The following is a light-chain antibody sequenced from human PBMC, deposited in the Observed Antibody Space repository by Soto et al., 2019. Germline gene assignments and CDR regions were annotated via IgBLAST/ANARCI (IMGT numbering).Light chain of an antibody. CDR1: QGIGVY. CDR2: AAS. V-gene: IGKV1-27*01. J-gene: IGKJ4*01. Sequence: DIQMTQSPSSLSASLGDRVTITCRASQGIGVYLAWFQQKPGNVPKLLIYAASIFQSGVPSRFSGSRSGTDFTLTISSLQPEDVATYYCQKYNSAPLTFGGGTKVEIK. CDR3: QKYNSAPLT.